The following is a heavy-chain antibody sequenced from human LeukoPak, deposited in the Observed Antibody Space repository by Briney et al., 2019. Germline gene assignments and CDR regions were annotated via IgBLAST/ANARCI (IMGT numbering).Heavy chain of an antibody. V-gene: IGHV4-59*01. CDR3: ARDVPSTRTMDV. J-gene: IGHJ6*04. CDR1: GGSISSYY. D-gene: IGHD2-2*01. CDR2: IYYSGST. Sequence: SETLSLTCTVSGGSISSYYWSWIRQPPGKGLEGIGYIYYSGSTNYNPSLKSRVTISVDTSKNQFSLKLSSVTAADTAVYYCARDVPSTRTMDVWGKGTTVTVSS.